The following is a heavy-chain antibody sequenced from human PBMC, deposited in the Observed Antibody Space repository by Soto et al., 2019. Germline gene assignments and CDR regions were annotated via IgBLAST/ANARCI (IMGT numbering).Heavy chain of an antibody. V-gene: IGHV1-46*01. D-gene: IGHD5-18*01. CDR2: INPSGGST. Sequence: GASVKVSCKASGYTFTSYYMHWVRRAPGQGLEWMGIINPSGGSTSYAQKFQGRVTMTRDTSTSTVYMELSSLRSEDTAVYYCARDGSYGPKQYYYYYYGMDVWGQGTTVTVSS. CDR3: ARDGSYGPKQYYYYYYGMDV. J-gene: IGHJ6*02. CDR1: GYTFTSYY.